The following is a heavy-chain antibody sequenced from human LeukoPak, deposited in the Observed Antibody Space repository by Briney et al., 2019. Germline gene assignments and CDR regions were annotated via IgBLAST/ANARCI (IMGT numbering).Heavy chain of an antibody. D-gene: IGHD3-3*01. CDR2: IKQDGSEK. Sequence: GGSLRLSCAASGFSISSYWMSWVRQAPGKGLEWVANIKQDGSEKDYVDSVKGRFTISRDNAKNSLYLQMNSLRAEDTAVYYCAREYYDFWSGYYAYFDYWGQGTLVTVSS. J-gene: IGHJ4*02. CDR3: AREYYDFWSGYYAYFDY. CDR1: GFSISSYW. V-gene: IGHV3-7*03.